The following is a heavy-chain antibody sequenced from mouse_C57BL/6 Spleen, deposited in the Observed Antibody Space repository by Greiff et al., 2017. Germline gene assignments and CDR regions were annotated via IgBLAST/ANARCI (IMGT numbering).Heavy chain of an antibody. V-gene: IGHV1-76*01. Sequence: VQLVESGAELVRPGASVKLSCKASGYTFTDYYINWVKQRPGQGLEWIARIYPGSGNTYYNEKFKGKATLTAEKSSSTAYMQLSSLTSEDSAVYFCARPPYYDYDVGYAMDYWGQGTSVTVSS. CDR1: GYTFTDYY. J-gene: IGHJ4*01. CDR2: IYPGSGNT. D-gene: IGHD2-4*01. CDR3: ARPPYYDYDVGYAMDY.